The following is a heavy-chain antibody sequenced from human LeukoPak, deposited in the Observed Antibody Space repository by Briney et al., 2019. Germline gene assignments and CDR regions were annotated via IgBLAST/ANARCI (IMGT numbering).Heavy chain of an antibody. CDR2: ISGSGGST. CDR1: GFTFSSYA. D-gene: IGHD3-22*01. J-gene: IGHJ4*02. V-gene: IGHV3-23*01. CDR3: AKQSLNREGSYYYDSSGYYT. Sequence: GGSLRLSCAASGFTFSSYAMSWVRQAPGKGLEWVSAISGSGGSTYYADSVKGRFTISRDNSKNTLYLQMNSLRAEDTAVYYCAKQSLNREGSYYYDSSGYYTWGQGTLVTASS.